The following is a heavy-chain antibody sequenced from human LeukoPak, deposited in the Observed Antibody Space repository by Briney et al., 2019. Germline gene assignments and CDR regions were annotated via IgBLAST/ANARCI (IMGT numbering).Heavy chain of an antibody. CDR1: GGSISSSSYY. D-gene: IGHD3-9*01. CDR2: IYYSGST. J-gene: IGHJ3*02. CDR3: ARLGIDYDILTGYIPDAFDI. V-gene: IGHV4-30-4*08. Sequence: SETLSLTCTVSGGSISSSSYYWGWIRQPPGKGLEWIGYIYYSGSTYYDPSLKSRVMISVDASKNQFSLKLSSVTAADTAVYYCARLGIDYDILTGYIPDAFDIWGQGTMVTVSS.